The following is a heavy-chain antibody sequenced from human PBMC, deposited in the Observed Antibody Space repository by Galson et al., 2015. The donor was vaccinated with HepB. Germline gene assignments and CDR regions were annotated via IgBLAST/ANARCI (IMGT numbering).Heavy chain of an antibody. Sequence: SVKVSCKASGYTFTSYAMNWMRQAPGQGLEWMGWINTNTGNPTYAQGFTGRFVFSLDTSVSTAYLQISSLKAEDTAVYYCARLYSSSWNNWFDPWGQGTLVTVSS. J-gene: IGHJ5*02. CDR1: GYTFTSYA. CDR3: ARLYSSSWNNWFDP. V-gene: IGHV7-4-1*02. D-gene: IGHD6-13*01. CDR2: INTNTGNP.